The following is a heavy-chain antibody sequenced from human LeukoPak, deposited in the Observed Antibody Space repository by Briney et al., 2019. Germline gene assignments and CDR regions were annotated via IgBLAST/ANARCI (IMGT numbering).Heavy chain of an antibody. J-gene: IGHJ5*02. D-gene: IGHD6-13*01. CDR3: ARGHHSSSWYLDWFDP. Sequence: GGSLRLSCAASGFTFSSYSMNWVRQAPGKGLEWVSSISSSSSYIYYADSVKGRLTISRDNAKNSLYLQMNSLRAEDTAVYYCARGHHSSSWYLDWFDPWGQGTLVTVSS. CDR2: ISSSSSYI. V-gene: IGHV3-21*01. CDR1: GFTFSSYS.